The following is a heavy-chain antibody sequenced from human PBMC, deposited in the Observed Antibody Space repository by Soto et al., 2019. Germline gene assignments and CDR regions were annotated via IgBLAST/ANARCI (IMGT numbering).Heavy chain of an antibody. CDR3: ASASPSDIVVVPAAMRGYGMDV. CDR2: INHSGST. D-gene: IGHD2-2*01. V-gene: IGHV4-34*01. J-gene: IGHJ6*02. Sequence: SETLSLTCAVYGGSFSGYYWSWIRQPPGKGLEWIGEINHSGSTNYNPSLKSRVTISVDTSKNQFSLKLSSVTAADTAVYYCASASPSDIVVVPAAMRGYGMDVWGQGTTVTVSS. CDR1: GGSFSGYY.